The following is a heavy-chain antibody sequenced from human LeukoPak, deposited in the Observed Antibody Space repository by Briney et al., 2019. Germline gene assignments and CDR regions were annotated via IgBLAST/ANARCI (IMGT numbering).Heavy chain of an antibody. CDR3: ARIAVTTVVTADF. V-gene: IGHV1-2*02. CDR1: GYTFTDYY. Sequence: ASVKVSCTASGYTFTDYYIHWVRQAPGQGLEWLGWINPNSGSTNYAQKFQGSVTMSRDTSISTAYMELSSLRSDDTAIYYCARIAVTTVVTADFWGQGTLVTVSS. D-gene: IGHD2-15*01. CDR2: INPNSGST. J-gene: IGHJ4*02.